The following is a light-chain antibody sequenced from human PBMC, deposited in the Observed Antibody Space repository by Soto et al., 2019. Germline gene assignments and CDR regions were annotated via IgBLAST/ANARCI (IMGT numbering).Light chain of an antibody. J-gene: IGKJ4*01. CDR1: QSVTSH. Sequence: EIVLTQSPATLSLSPGERATLSCRASQSVTSHLAWYQHKPGQAPRLLMYDASDRATGIPARFSGSGSGTDFTLTIRSLEPEDFAVYYCLHRSDWPPGLTFGGGTKVEIK. CDR3: LHRSDWPPGLT. CDR2: DAS. V-gene: IGKV3-11*01.